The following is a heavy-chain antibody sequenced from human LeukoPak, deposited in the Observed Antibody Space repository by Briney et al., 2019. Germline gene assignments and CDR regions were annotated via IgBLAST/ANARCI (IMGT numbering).Heavy chain of an antibody. D-gene: IGHD6-13*01. V-gene: IGHV1-69*05. CDR1: GGTFSSYA. Sequence: SVKVSCKASGGTFSSYAISWVRQAPGQGLEWMGRIIPIFGTANYAQKFQGRVTITTDESTSTAYMELSSLRSEDTAVYYCARDTHSSSWYVPNYFDYWGQGTLVTVSS. CDR3: ARDTHSSSWYVPNYFDY. J-gene: IGHJ4*02. CDR2: IIPIFGTA.